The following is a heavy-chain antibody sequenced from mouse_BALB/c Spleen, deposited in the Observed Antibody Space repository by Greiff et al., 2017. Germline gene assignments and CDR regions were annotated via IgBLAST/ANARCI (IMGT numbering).Heavy chain of an antibody. J-gene: IGHJ2*01. Sequence: EVKLMESGPGLVKPSQSLSLTCTVTGYSITSDYAWNWIRQFPGNKLEWMGYISYSGSTSYNPSLKSRISITRDTSKNQFFLQLNSVTTEDTATYYCARTNGLRRGYYFDYWGQGTTLTVSS. CDR2: ISYSGST. V-gene: IGHV3-2*02. CDR1: GYSITSDYA. D-gene: IGHD2-2*01. CDR3: ARTNGLRRGYYFDY.